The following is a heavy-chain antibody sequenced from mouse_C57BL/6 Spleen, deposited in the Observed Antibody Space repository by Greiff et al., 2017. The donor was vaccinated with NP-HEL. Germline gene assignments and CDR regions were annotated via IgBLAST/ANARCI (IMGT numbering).Heavy chain of an antibody. CDR3: ARVDYGGFAY. J-gene: IGHJ3*01. D-gene: IGHD1-1*02. V-gene: IGHV1-4*01. CDR2: INPSSGYT. Sequence: QVQLQQSGAELARPGASVKMSCKASGYTFTSYTMHWVKQRPGQGLEWIGYINPSSGYTKYNQKFKDKATLTVDKSSSTAYMQLSSLTSEDSAVYYCARVDYGGFAYWGQGTLVTVSA. CDR1: GYTFTSYT.